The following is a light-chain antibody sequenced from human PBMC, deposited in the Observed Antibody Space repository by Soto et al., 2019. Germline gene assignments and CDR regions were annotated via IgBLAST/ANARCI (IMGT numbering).Light chain of an antibody. CDR2: KAS. CDR1: ERISSW. CDR3: QLYASYSYT. Sequence: DIQMIQSPSTLSASVGDRVTITCRASERISSWLAWYQQKPGKAPKLLIKKASTLESGVPSRFSGSGSGTEFTLTISSLQPDDFATYYCQLYASYSYTFGQGTKLEIK. J-gene: IGKJ2*01. V-gene: IGKV1-5*03.